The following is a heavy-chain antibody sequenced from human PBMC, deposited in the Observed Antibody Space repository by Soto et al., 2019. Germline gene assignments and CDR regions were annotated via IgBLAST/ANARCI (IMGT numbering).Heavy chain of an antibody. D-gene: IGHD3-3*01. CDR1: GFTFSSYS. Sequence: GGSLRLSCAASGFTFSSYSMNWVRQAPGKGLEWVSYISSSSSTIYYADSVKGRFTISRDNAKNSLYLQMNSLRAEDTAVYYCARDTPYDFWSGYQPSAFDIWGQGTMVTVSS. J-gene: IGHJ3*02. V-gene: IGHV3-48*01. CDR2: ISSSSSTI. CDR3: ARDTPYDFWSGYQPSAFDI.